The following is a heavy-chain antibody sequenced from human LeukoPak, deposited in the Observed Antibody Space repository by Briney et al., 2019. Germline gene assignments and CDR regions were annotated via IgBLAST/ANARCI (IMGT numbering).Heavy chain of an antibody. J-gene: IGHJ4*02. Sequence: ASVKVSCKASGYTFTSYDINWVRQATGQGLEWMGWMNPNSGNTGYAQKFQGRVTMTRNTSISTAYMELSSLRSEDTAVYYCARGRRDYGGKPLSYWGQGTLVTVSS. CDR2: MNPNSGNT. CDR1: GYTFTSYD. CDR3: ARGRRDYGGKPLSY. V-gene: IGHV1-8*01. D-gene: IGHD4-23*01.